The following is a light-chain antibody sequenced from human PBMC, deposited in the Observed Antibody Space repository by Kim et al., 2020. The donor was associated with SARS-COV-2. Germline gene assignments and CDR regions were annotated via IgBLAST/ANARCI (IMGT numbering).Light chain of an antibody. Sequence: ASVGDRVTITCRASQDIANALAWYQQKPGKVPKVLIYAASTLQSGVPSRFSGSGSGTEFTLPIGSLQTEDAATYYCQKYNRAPWTFGPGTKVDIK. CDR3: QKYNRAPWT. CDR1: QDIANA. J-gene: IGKJ1*01. V-gene: IGKV1-27*01. CDR2: AAS.